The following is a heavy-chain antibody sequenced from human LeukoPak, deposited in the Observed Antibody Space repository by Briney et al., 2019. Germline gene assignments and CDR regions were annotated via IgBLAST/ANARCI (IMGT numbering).Heavy chain of an antibody. CDR3: ARDQIGSRVAAAGTYFAS. CDR2: ISYDGSNK. V-gene: IGHV3-30*01. D-gene: IGHD6-13*01. CDR1: GFTFSSYA. Sequence: GRSLRLSCAASGFTFSSYAMHWVRQAPGKGLEWVAVISYDGSNKYYADSVKGRFTISRDNSKNTLYLQMNSLRAEDTAVYYCARDQIGSRVAAAGTYFASWGQGTLVTVSS. J-gene: IGHJ4*02.